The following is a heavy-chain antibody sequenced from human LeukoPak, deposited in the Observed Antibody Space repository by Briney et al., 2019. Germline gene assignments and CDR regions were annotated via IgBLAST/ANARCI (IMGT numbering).Heavy chain of an antibody. J-gene: IGHJ3*02. CDR3: TGPWLWSGDAFDI. CDR2: IKSKTDGGTT. V-gene: IGHV3-15*01. CDR1: GFTFSNAW. Sequence: GGSLRLSCAASGFTFSNAWMSWVRHAPEERLEWVGGIKSKTDGGTTDYAAPVKGRFTISRDDSKNTLYLQINSLKPEDTAVCYCTGPWLWSGDAFDIWGQGTMVTVSS. D-gene: IGHD1-1*01.